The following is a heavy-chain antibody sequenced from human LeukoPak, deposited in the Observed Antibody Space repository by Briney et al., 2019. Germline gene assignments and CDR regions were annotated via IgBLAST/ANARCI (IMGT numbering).Heavy chain of an antibody. J-gene: IGHJ6*03. CDR3: ARDGDFWSGYFSKEYYYYMDV. Sequence: ASVKGSCKASGGTFSSYAIRWVRQAPGHRLEWIGGIIPLSGTAHYAQKLQGRVTITTDESTSTAYMELSSLRSEDTAVYYCARDGDFWSGYFSKEYYYYMDVWGKGTTVTVSS. CDR2: IIPLSGTA. CDR1: GGTFSSYA. V-gene: IGHV1-69*05. D-gene: IGHD3-3*01.